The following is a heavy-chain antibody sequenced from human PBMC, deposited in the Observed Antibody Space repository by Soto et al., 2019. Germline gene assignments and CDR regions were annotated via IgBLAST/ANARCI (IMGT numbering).Heavy chain of an antibody. CDR2: IYYSGST. Sequence: SETRSLACTVWGGCISSYYWSYFRQPPGKGLEWIGYIYYSGSTNYNPSLKSRVTISVDTSKNQFSLKLSSVTAADTAVYYCARYDYGDYVFDPWGQGTLVTVSS. CDR1: GGCISSYY. J-gene: IGHJ5*02. D-gene: IGHD4-17*01. CDR3: ARYDYGDYVFDP. V-gene: IGHV4-59*01.